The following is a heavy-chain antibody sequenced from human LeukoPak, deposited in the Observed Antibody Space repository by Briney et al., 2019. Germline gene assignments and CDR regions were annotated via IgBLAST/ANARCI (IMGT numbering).Heavy chain of an antibody. D-gene: IGHD4-17*01. V-gene: IGHV3-30*18. J-gene: IGHJ4*02. CDR2: ISYDGSNK. Sequence: GGCLRLSCAASEFTFSSYGMHWVRQAPGKGLEGVAVISYDGSNKYYADSVKGRFTISRDNSKNTLYLQMNSLRAEDTAVYYCAKGALRDYGDYGGYFDYWGQGTLVTVSS. CDR1: EFTFSSYG. CDR3: AKGALRDYGDYGGYFDY.